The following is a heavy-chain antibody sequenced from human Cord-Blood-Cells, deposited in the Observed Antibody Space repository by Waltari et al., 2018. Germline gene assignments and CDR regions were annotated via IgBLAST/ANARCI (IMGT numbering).Heavy chain of an antibody. CDR2: INHSGST. J-gene: IGHJ6*02. CDR3: ASNRLYYYYGMDV. Sequence: QVQLQQWGAGLLKPSETLSPTCAVYGGSFSGYYWSWIRQPPGKGLEWIGEINHSGSTNHNPSLKSRVTISVDTSKNQFSLKLSSVTAADTAVYYCASNRLYYYYGMDVWGQGTTVTVSS. D-gene: IGHD6-25*01. CDR1: GGSFSGYY. V-gene: IGHV4-34*01.